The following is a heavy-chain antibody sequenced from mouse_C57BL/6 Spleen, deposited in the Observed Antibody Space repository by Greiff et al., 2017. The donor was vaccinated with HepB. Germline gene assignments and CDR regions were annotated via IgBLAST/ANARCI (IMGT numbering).Heavy chain of an antibody. V-gene: IGHV5-4*03. CDR1: GFTFSSYA. CDR3: ARVIYYYGSSPPYFDC. J-gene: IGHJ2*01. D-gene: IGHD1-1*01. Sequence: EVMLVESGGGLVKPGGSLKLSCAASGFTFSSYAMSWVRQTPEKRLEWVATISDGGSYTYYPDNVKGRFTISGDNAKNNLYLQMSHRKSEDTAMYYCARVIYYYGSSPPYFDCWGQGTTLTVSS. CDR2: ISDGGSYT.